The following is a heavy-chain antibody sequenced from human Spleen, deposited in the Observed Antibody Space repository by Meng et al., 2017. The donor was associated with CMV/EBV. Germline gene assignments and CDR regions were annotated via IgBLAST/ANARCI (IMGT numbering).Heavy chain of an antibody. CDR2: MNPNSGNT. Sequence: KASGYTFTSYDINWVRQATGQGLEWMGWMNPNSGNTGYAQKFQSRVTITRNTSISTAYMELSSLRSEDTAVYYCARTPSGYPGEFDYWGQGTLVTVSS. V-gene: IGHV1-8*03. CDR1: GYTFTSYD. D-gene: IGHD3-22*01. CDR3: ARTPSGYPGEFDY. J-gene: IGHJ4*02.